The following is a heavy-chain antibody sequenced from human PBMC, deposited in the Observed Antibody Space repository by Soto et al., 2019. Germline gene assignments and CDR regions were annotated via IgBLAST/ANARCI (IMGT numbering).Heavy chain of an antibody. J-gene: IGHJ6*02. D-gene: IGHD2-2*01. CDR2: ISSSSSYI. CDR3: ARSRYCSSTSCYPRPRPHYYYYGMDV. Sequence: KPGGSLRLSCAASGFTFSSYSMNWVRQAPGKGLEWVSSISSSSSYIYYADSVKGRFTISRDNAKNPLYLQMNSLRAEDTAVYYCARSRYCSSTSCYPRPRPHYYYYGMDVWGPGTTVTVSS. V-gene: IGHV3-21*01. CDR1: GFTFSSYS.